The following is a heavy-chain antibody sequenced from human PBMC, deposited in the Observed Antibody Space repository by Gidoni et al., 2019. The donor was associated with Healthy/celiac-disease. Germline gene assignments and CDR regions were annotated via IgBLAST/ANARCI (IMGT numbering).Heavy chain of an antibody. Sequence: QVQLQQWGAGLLKPSETLSLTCAVYGGSFSGYYWSWIRQPPGKGLEWIGEINHSGSTNYNPSLKSRVTISVDTSKNQFSLKLSSVTAADTAVYYCAREAFGALDYSNFFDLWGRGTLVTVSS. CDR1: GGSFSGYY. V-gene: IGHV4-34*01. J-gene: IGHJ2*01. D-gene: IGHD4-4*01. CDR2: INHSGST. CDR3: AREAFGALDYSNFFDL.